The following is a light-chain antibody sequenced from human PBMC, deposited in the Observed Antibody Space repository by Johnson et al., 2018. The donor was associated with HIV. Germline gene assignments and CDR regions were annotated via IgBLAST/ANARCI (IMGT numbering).Light chain of an antibody. J-gene: IGLJ1*01. CDR2: DNN. Sequence: QSVLTQPPSVSAAPGQKVTISCSGSNSNIGHNYVSWYQQLPGTAPKLLIYDNNKRPSGIPDRFSGSKSGTSATLAITGLQTGDEADYYCATWGRSLGAGPYVDGTGAK. V-gene: IGLV1-51*01. CDR1: NSNIGHNY. CDR3: ATWGRSLGAGPYV.